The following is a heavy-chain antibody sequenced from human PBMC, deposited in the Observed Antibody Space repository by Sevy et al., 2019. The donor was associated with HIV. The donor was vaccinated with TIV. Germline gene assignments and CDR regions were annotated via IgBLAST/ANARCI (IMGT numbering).Heavy chain of an antibody. D-gene: IGHD5-18*01. J-gene: IGHJ6*02. CDR2: ISAYNGNT. CDR3: ARDIRAYSYGSYYYYGMDV. CDR1: GYTLSSYG. Sequence: ASLKVSCKASGYTLSSYGITWVRQAPGQGLEWLGWISAYNGNTNYAQKVQGRVTMTTDTSTSTAYMELRSLRSDDTAVYYCARDIRAYSYGSYYYYGMDVWGQGTTVTVSS. V-gene: IGHV1-18*01.